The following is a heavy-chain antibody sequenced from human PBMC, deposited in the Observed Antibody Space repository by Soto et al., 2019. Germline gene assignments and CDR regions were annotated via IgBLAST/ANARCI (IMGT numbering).Heavy chain of an antibody. Sequence: QVQLQESGPRLVSPSQTLSLTCTVSGGSISSAAYCWSWIRQSPDKGLEWIGHIYDGGTTYSSPTLEGRVTIPADTSETQFSLKLSSVSAADTAVYYCARGPSGDKIDYWGQGIQVTVSS. CDR2: IYDGGTT. CDR1: GGSISSAAYC. V-gene: IGHV4-30-4*01. CDR3: ARGPSGDKIDY. D-gene: IGHD7-27*01. J-gene: IGHJ4*02.